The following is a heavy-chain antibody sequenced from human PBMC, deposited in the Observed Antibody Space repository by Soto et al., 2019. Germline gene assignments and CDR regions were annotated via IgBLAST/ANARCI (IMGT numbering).Heavy chain of an antibody. J-gene: IGHJ4*02. CDR3: AKTGLNRYGGYDRFDY. CDR1: GFTFSSYA. Sequence: GGSLRLSCAASGFTFSSYAMHWVRQAPGKGLEWVAVISYDGSNKYYADSVKGRFTISRDNSKNTLYLQMNSLRAEDTAVYYCAKTGLNRYGGYDRFDYWGQGTLVTVSS. CDR2: ISYDGSNK. D-gene: IGHD5-12*01. V-gene: IGHV3-30-3*02.